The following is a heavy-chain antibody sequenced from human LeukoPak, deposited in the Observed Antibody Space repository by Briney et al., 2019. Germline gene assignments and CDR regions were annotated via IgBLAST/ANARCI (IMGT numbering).Heavy chain of an antibody. D-gene: IGHD2-8*01. CDR2: ISSDGNTE. J-gene: IGHJ4*02. CDR3: ARDIVNGPFVTSLES. Sequence: PGGSLRLSCAASGFSLTTYPMNWIRRVPGKGLEWVSHISSDGNTEYYADSVRVRFTMSRDNAKNSLDLHMNSLRTEDTAVYYCARDIVNGPFVTSLESWGQGALVTASS. CDR1: GFSLTTYP. V-gene: IGHV3-48*03.